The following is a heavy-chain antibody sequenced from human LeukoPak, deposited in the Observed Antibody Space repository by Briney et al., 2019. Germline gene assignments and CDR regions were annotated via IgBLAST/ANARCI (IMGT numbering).Heavy chain of an antibody. CDR1: GGSISSYY. D-gene: IGHD6-19*01. CDR2: IYYTGST. V-gene: IGHV4-59*01. CDR3: ARAVSGYYFDY. J-gene: IGHJ4*02. Sequence: SETLSPTCTVSGGSISSYYWSWIRQPPGKGLQWIGYIYYTGSTTYNPSLKSRVTISVDTSKNHFSLNLTSVTAADTAVYYCARAVSGYYFDYWGQGALVAVSS.